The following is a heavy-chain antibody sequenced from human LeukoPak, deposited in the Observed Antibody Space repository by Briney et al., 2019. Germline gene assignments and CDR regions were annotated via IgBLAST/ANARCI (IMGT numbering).Heavy chain of an antibody. D-gene: IGHD3-22*01. CDR1: GFTFSSYA. Sequence: GGSLRLSCAASGFTFSSYAMIWVRQAPGRGLEWVSAISGSGDITYYADSVKGRFTISRDNSKNTLYLQINSLRAEDTAVYYCARDERLAETFYDTSGYYPAVFDYWGQGSLVTVSS. CDR2: ISGSGDIT. J-gene: IGHJ4*02. CDR3: ARDERLAETFYDTSGYYPAVFDY. V-gene: IGHV3-23*01.